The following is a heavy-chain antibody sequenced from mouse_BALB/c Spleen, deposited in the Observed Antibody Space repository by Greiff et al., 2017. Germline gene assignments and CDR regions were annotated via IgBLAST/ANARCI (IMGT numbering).Heavy chain of an antibody. CDR2: IDPANGNT. Sequence: VQLKESGAELVKPGASVKLSCTASGFNIKDTYMHWVKQRPEQGLEWIGRIDPANGNTKYDPKFQGKATITADTSSNTAYLQLSSLTSEDTAVYYCARSDYYYGSGAMDYWGQGTSVTVSS. CDR1: GFNIKDTY. D-gene: IGHD1-1*01. V-gene: IGHV14-3*02. J-gene: IGHJ4*01. CDR3: ARSDYYYGSGAMDY.